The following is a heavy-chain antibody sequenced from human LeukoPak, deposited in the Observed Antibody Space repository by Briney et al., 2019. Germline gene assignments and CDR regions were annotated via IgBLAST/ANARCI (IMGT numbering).Heavy chain of an antibody. Sequence: GGSLRLSCAASGFTFSGSAMTWVRQAPGKGLEWVSSISDNGDSTYYADSVKGRFTISRDNSRDTLYVQMHSLRAEDAAVYYCAKSQSDAQRGYFDYWGQGTLVTVSS. CDR1: GFTFSGSA. D-gene: IGHD5-24*01. CDR2: ISDNGDST. V-gene: IGHV3-23*01. J-gene: IGHJ4*02. CDR3: AKSQSDAQRGYFDY.